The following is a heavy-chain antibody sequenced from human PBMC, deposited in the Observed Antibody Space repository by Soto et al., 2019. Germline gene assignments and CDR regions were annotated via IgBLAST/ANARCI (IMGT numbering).Heavy chain of an antibody. V-gene: IGHV1-3*01. CDR1: GYTFTSYV. Sequence: ASVKVSCKASGYTFTSYVMHWVRQAPGQRLEWMGWINAGNGNTKYSQNFQGRVTITRDTSMSTAYMELSRLRSDDTAVYYCARVTSGWYRTPFSNDAFDIWGQGTMVTVSS. CDR3: ARVTSGWYRTPFSNDAFDI. CDR2: INAGNGNT. J-gene: IGHJ3*02. D-gene: IGHD6-19*01.